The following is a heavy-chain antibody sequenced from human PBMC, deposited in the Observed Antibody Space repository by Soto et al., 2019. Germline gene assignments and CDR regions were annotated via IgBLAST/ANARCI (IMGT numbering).Heavy chain of an antibody. V-gene: IGHV1-18*01. Sequence: ASVKVSCKASGYTFTSYGISWVRQAPGQGLDWMGWISAYNGNTNYAQKLQGRVTMTTDTSTTTAYMELSNLRSEDTAVYYCARDKDRVELGGNYYYAMDVWGQGTTVTVSS. J-gene: IGHJ6*02. CDR1: GYTFTSYG. D-gene: IGHD1-26*01. CDR2: ISAYNGNT. CDR3: ARDKDRVELGGNYYYAMDV.